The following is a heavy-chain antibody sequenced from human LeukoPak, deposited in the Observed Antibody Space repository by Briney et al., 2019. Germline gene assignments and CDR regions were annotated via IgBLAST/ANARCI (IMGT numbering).Heavy chain of an antibody. CDR1: GGSFSGYY. V-gene: IGHV4-34*01. J-gene: IGHJ4*02. CDR3: ARGPYCGGDCYSKGADY. D-gene: IGHD2-21*02. CDR2: INHSGST. Sequence: PSETLSLTYAVYGGSFSGYYWSRIRQPPGKGREWIGEINHSGSTNYNPSLKSRVTISVDTSKNQFSLKLSSVTAADTAVYYCARGPYCGGDCYSKGADYWGQGTLVTVSS.